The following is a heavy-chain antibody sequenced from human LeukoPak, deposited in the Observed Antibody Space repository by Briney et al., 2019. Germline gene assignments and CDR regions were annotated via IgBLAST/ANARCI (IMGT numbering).Heavy chain of an antibody. D-gene: IGHD2-15*01. CDR1: GGSISSCY. CDR2: IYYSGST. V-gene: IGHV4-59*08. J-gene: IGHJ4*02. Sequence: AETLSLTCTVSGGSISSCYWRWLRQPPEKGLEWSRYIYYSGSTNYNPSLKGRVTISVDTSKNQFSLKMSSVTAADTAMYYCASKVAYCSAGSCYGYFVYWGQGTLVTVSS. CDR3: ASKVAYCSAGSCYGYFVY.